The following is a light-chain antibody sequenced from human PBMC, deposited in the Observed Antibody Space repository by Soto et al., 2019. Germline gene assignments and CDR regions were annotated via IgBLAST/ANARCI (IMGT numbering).Light chain of an antibody. V-gene: IGKV1-9*01. CDR3: QQLNTFPPFFT. Sequence: DIQLTQSPSFLSASVGDRVTFTGRPSQGFAGYLAWYQQRPGKAPELLIYGASTLRPGGASRFSGSGSGTEFTLTISSLQPEDFATYFCQQLNTFPPFFTFGPGTKVDIK. J-gene: IGKJ3*01. CDR1: QGFAGY. CDR2: GAS.